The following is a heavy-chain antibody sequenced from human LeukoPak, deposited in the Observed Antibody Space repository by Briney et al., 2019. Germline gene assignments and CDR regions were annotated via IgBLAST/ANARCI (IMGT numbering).Heavy chain of an antibody. V-gene: IGHV4-34*01. CDR1: GFTFSGYS. Sequence: PGGSLRLSCTASGFTFSGYSMNWIRQPPGKGLEWIGEINHSGSTNYNPSLKSRVTISVDTSKNQFSLKLSSVTAADTAVYYCARVRVKTMYSSSPYYYYYGMDVWGQGTTVTVSS. CDR3: ARVRVKTMYSSSPYYYYYGMDV. J-gene: IGHJ6*02. CDR2: INHSGST. D-gene: IGHD6-6*01.